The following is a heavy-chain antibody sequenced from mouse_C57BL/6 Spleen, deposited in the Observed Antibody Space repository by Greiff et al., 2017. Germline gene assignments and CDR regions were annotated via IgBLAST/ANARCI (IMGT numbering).Heavy chain of an antibody. D-gene: IGHD1-1*02. Sequence: VQLQQPGAELVKPGASVKLSCKASGYTFTSYWMHWVKQRPGQGLEWIGMIHPNSGSTNYNEKFKSKATLTVDKSSSTAYMQLSSLTSEDSAVYYCARDDGGYWYFDVWGTGTTVTVSS. J-gene: IGHJ1*03. V-gene: IGHV1-64*01. CDR3: ARDDGGYWYFDV. CDR1: GYTFTSYW. CDR2: IHPNSGST.